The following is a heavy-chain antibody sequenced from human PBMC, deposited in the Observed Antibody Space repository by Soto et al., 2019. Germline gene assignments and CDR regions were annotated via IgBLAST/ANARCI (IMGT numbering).Heavy chain of an antibody. CDR3: TSGITGYQEKAYYYYGMDV. CDR2: IRSKANSYAT. J-gene: IGHJ6*02. Sequence: GGSLRLSCAASGFTFSGSAMHWVRQASGKGLEWVGRIRSKANSYATAYAASVKGRFTISRDDSKNTAYLQMNSLKTEDTAVYYCTSGITGYQEKAYYYYGMDVWGQGTTVTVSS. V-gene: IGHV3-73*01. CDR1: GFTFSGSA. D-gene: IGHD1-20*01.